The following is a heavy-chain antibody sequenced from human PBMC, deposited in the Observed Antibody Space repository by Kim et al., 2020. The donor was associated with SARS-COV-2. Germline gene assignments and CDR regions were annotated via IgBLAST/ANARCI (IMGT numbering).Heavy chain of an antibody. D-gene: IGHD5-18*01. Sequence: ASVKVSCKASGYTFTGYYMHWVRQAPGQGLEWMGRINPNSGGTNYAQKFQGRVTMTRDTSISTAYMELSRLRSDDTAVYYCARGRSRNVDTAMVRVYYYGMDVWGQGTTVTVSS. CDR2: INPNSGGT. J-gene: IGHJ6*02. V-gene: IGHV1-2*06. CDR1: GYTFTGYY. CDR3: ARGRSRNVDTAMVRVYYYGMDV.